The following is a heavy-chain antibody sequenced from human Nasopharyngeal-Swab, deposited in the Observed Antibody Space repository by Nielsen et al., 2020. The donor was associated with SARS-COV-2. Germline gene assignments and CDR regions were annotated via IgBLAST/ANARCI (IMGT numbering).Heavy chain of an antibody. V-gene: IGHV3-48*02. J-gene: IGHJ4*02. CDR2: ISSSSSSI. Sequence: GGSLRLSCAASGFTFSSYSMNWVRQAPGKGLEWVSYISSSSSSIDYADSVKGRFTISRDNAKNSLCLQMDSLRDEDSAVYYCARDPAYYFGSGSYYPDYWGQGTLVTVSS. D-gene: IGHD3-10*01. CDR3: ARDPAYYFGSGSYYPDY. CDR1: GFTFSSYS.